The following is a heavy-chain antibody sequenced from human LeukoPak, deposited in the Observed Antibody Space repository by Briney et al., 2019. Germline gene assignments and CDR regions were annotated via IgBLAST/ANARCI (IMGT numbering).Heavy chain of an antibody. CDR1: GLTFSSYW. D-gene: IGHD3-9*01. CDR3: ARGTDDILTGYFDY. CDR2: IKQDGSEK. V-gene: IGHV3-7*01. J-gene: IGHJ4*02. Sequence: GGSLRLSCAASGLTFSSYWMSWVRQAPGKGLEWVANIKQDGSEKYYVDSVKGRFTISRDNAKNSLYLQMNSLRAEDTAVYYCARGTDDILTGYFDYWGQGTLVTVSS.